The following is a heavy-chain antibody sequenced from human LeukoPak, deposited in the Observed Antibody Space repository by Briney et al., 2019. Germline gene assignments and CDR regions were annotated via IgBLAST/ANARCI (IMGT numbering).Heavy chain of an antibody. D-gene: IGHD1-26*01. V-gene: IGHV3-48*03. Sequence: GGSLRLSCAASGFTFSSYEMNWVRQAPGKGLEWASYISNSGSTIYYADSVKGRFTISRDNAKNSLYLQMNSLRAEDTAVYYCARVNSGSYSDYWGQGTLVTVSS. CDR3: ARVNSGSYSDY. CDR1: GFTFSSYE. J-gene: IGHJ4*02. CDR2: ISNSGSTI.